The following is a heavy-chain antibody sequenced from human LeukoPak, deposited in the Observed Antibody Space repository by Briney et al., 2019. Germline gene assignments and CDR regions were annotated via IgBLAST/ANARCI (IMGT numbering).Heavy chain of an antibody. CDR3: ARGIVGYSSWFDP. Sequence: PSETLSLTCAVYGGSFSGYYWSWIRQPPGKGLEWIGEINHSGSTNYNPSLKSRVTISVGTSKKQFYLKLSSVTAADTAVYYCARGIVGYSSWFDPWGQGTLVTVSS. D-gene: IGHD6-13*01. CDR1: GGSFSGYY. J-gene: IGHJ5*02. CDR2: INHSGST. V-gene: IGHV4-34*01.